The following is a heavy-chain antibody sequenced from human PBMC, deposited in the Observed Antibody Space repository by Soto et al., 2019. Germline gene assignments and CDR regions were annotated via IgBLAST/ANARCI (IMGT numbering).Heavy chain of an antibody. CDR3: AKGGRGGYSVYITVYYSYSTVV. D-gene: IGHD5-12*01. CDR2: ISGSGGST. J-gene: IGHJ6*02. V-gene: IGHV3-23*01. Sequence: GGSLRLSCAASGFTFSSYAMSWVRQAPGKGLEWVSAISGSGGSTYYADSVKGRFTISRDNSKNTLYLQMNSLRAEDTAVYYFAKGGRGGYSVYITVYYSYSTVVRGQGPTVTGSS. CDR1: GFTFSSYA.